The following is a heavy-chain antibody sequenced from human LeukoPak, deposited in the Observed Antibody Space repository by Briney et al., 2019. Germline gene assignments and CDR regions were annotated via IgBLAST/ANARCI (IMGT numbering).Heavy chain of an antibody. V-gene: IGHV4-59*01. CDR2: IYYIGST. CDR3: ARSVTISDPIDYFDY. CDR1: GGSISSYY. D-gene: IGHD4-17*01. J-gene: IGHJ4*02. Sequence: SDTLSLTCTVSGGSISSYYWSWIRQPPGKGLEWIGYIYYIGSTNYNPSLKSRVSISVDTSKNQFSLKLSSVTAADTAVYYCARSVTISDPIDYFDYWGQGTLVTVSS.